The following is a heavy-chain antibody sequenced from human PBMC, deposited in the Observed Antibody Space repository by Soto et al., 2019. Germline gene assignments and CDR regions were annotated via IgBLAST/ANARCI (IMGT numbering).Heavy chain of an antibody. CDR3: AKDGDYGAFFDY. CDR1: GFAFSRYA. CDR2: MSGSDNYI. J-gene: IGHJ4*02. D-gene: IGHD4-17*01. V-gene: IGHV3-23*01. Sequence: LRLSCAASGFAFSRYAMTWVRQAPEKGLEWVSVMSGSDNYIRYADSVKGRFTISRDNSKSTVYLHMNSLRATDTAVYYCAKDGDYGAFFDYWGQGILVTVSS.